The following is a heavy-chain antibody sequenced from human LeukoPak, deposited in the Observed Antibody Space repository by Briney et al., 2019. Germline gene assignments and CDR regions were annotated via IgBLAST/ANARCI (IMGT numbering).Heavy chain of an antibody. D-gene: IGHD1-7*01. CDR2: IYYSWST. J-gene: IGHJ4*02. CDR1: GGSISSYY. CDR3: ARDPPAGTSPY. Sequence: SETLSLTCTVSGGSISSYYWTWIRQPPGKGLEWIGYIYYSWSTNYNPSLKSRVTISVDTSKNQFSLKLTSLTAADTVVYYCARDPPAGTSPYWGQGTLVTVSS. V-gene: IGHV4-59*12.